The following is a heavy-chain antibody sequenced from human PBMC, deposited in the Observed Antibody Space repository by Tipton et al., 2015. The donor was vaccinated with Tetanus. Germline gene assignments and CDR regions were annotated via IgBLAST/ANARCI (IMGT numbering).Heavy chain of an antibody. D-gene: IGHD4-17*01. CDR3: AGALRGGYGELHWYFDL. CDR1: GFTFSSYE. V-gene: IGHV3-48*03. CDR2: ISSSGSTI. Sequence: SLRLSCAASGFTFSSYEMNWVRQAPGKGLEWVSYISSSGSTIYYADSVKGRFAISRDNAKNSLYLQMNSLRAEDTAVYYCAGALRGGYGELHWYFDLWGRGTLVTVSS. J-gene: IGHJ2*01.